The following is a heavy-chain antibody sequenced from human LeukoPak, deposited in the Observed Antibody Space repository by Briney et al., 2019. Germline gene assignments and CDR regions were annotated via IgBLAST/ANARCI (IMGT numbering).Heavy chain of an antibody. Sequence: ASVKVSSKVSGYTLSELSMHWVRQAPGKGLEWMGGFDLEDGETIYVQKFEGRVTMTEETSTDTAYMELSSLRSDDTAVYFCAAGEVGQLFDYWGQGTLVTVSS. D-gene: IGHD5-24*01. CDR1: GYTLSELS. CDR3: AAGEVGQLFDY. CDR2: FDLEDGET. V-gene: IGHV1-24*01. J-gene: IGHJ4*02.